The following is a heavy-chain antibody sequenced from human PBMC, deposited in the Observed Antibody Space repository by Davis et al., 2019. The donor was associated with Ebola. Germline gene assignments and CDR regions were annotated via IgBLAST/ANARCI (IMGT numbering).Heavy chain of an antibody. CDR2: ISGSGGST. V-gene: IGHV3-23*01. D-gene: IGHD2-2*01. J-gene: IGHJ4*02. CDR3: AKDLAPYCSSTSCPYDY. Sequence: GESLKISCTASGFTFGDYAMSWVRQAPGKGLEWVSAISGSGGSTYYADSVKGRFTISRDNSKNTLYLQMNSLRAEDTAVYYCAKDLAPYCSSTSCPYDYWGQGTLVTVSS. CDR1: GFTFGDYA.